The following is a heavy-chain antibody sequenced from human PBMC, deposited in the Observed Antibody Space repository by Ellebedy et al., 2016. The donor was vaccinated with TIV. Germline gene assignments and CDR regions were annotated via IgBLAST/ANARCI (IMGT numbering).Heavy chain of an antibody. V-gene: IGHV4-34*01. CDR2: IYHSGST. CDR1: GGSFSGYY. J-gene: IGHJ3*02. Sequence: SETLSLXXAVYGGSFSGYYWSWIRQPPGKGLEWIGYIYHSGSTYYNPSLKSRVTISVDRSKNQFSLKLSSVTAADTAVYYCARGGDSGSYVSQNAFDIWGQGTMVTVSS. CDR3: ARGGDSGSYVSQNAFDI. D-gene: IGHD1-26*01.